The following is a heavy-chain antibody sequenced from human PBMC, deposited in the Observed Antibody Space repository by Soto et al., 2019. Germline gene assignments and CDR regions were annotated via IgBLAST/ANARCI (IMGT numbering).Heavy chain of an antibody. V-gene: IGHV3-23*01. CDR2: ISPGGGTT. CDR3: AKDTRDNNYDAFEY. Sequence: GESLRLSFAASGFTFNNYAMSWFRQAPGKGLEWVSAISPGGGTTYYTDSVKSRFTISRDNSKNTLFLQVSSLRAEDTAVYYCAKDTRDNNYDAFEYWGQGTLVTVSS. D-gene: IGHD5-12*01. J-gene: IGHJ4*02. CDR1: GFTFNNYA.